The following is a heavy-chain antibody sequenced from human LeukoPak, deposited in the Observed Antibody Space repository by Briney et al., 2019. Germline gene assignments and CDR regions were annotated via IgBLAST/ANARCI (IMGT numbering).Heavy chain of an antibody. V-gene: IGHV1-2*02. CDR1: GYTFTSYY. Sequence: ASVKVSCKASGYTFTSYYMHWVRQAPGQGLEWMGWINPNSGGTNYAQKFQGRVTMTRDTSISTAFMELSRLRSDDTAVYYCARTSRCCSSTSCDQVDYWGEGTRVTVSS. CDR2: INPNSGGT. D-gene: IGHD2-2*01. J-gene: IGHJ4*02. CDR3: ARTSRCCSSTSCDQVDY.